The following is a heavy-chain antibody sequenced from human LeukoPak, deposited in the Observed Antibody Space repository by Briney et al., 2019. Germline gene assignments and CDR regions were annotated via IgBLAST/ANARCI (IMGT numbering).Heavy chain of an antibody. D-gene: IGHD3-16*01. V-gene: IGHV3-7*04. CDR3: ARWGGGFDY. J-gene: IGHJ4*02. Sequence: PGGSLRLSCVASGFTFSRYWMGWVRQAPGKGLEWVASIKTDGSDQYYVDSVKGRFTISRDNAKNSLYLQINSLRAADTAVYYCARWGGGFDYWGQGTLVTVSS. CDR1: GFTFSRYW. CDR2: IKTDGSDQ.